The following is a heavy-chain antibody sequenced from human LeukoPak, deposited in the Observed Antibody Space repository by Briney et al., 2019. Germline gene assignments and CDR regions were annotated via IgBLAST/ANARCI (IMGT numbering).Heavy chain of an antibody. CDR3: ARGSRGIRGYFDH. CDR1: GGTFSSYA. J-gene: IGHJ4*02. Sequence: SVTVSFRASGGTFSSYAISWVRQAPGQGLEWMGGIIPIFGAANYAQKFQGRVTITADKSTSTAYMELSSLRSDDTAVYFCARGSRGIRGYFDHWGEGTLVTVSS. V-gene: IGHV1-69*06. D-gene: IGHD3-10*01. CDR2: IIPIFGAA.